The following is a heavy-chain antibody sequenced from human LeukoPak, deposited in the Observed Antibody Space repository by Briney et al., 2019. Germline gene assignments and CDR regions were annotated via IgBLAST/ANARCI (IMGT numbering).Heavy chain of an antibody. CDR1: GGSFSGYY. J-gene: IGHJ3*02. D-gene: IGHD6-19*01. CDR2: INHSGST. Sequence: SETLSLTCAVCGGSFSGYYWSWIRQPPGKGLEWIGEINHSGSTNYNPSLKSRVAISVDTSKNQFSLKLSSVTAADTAVYYCARPMVPQGAGAFDIWGQGTMVTVSS. CDR3: ARPMVPQGAGAFDI. V-gene: IGHV4-34*01.